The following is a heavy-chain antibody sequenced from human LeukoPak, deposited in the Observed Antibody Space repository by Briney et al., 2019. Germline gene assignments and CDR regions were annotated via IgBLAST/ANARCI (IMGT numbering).Heavy chain of an antibody. CDR3: ARAGTQTKKRWLQRPTHFDY. V-gene: IGHV1-46*01. CDR2: INPSCGST. CDR1: GYTFTSYY. J-gene: IGHJ4*02. D-gene: IGHD5-24*01. Sequence: GASVKVSCKASGYTFTSYYMHWVRQAPGQGLEWMGIINPSCGSTSYAQKFQGRVTMTRDTSTSTVYMELSSLRSEDTAVYYCARAGTQTKKRWLQRPTHFDYWGQGTLVTVSS.